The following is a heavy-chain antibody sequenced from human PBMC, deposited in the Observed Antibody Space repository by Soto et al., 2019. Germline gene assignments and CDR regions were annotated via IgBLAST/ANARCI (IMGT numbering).Heavy chain of an antibody. CDR3: ARQENYFGSGSYFDY. V-gene: IGHV4-39*01. CDR1: GASISSSSYY. D-gene: IGHD3-10*01. Sequence: SETLSLTCTVSGASISSSSYYWGWIRQPPGKGLEWIGSIDYSGSTYYNPSLKSRLTISVDTSKNQFSLKLSSVTAADTAVYYCARQENYFGSGSYFDYWGQTTLVTVSS. CDR2: IDYSGST. J-gene: IGHJ4*02.